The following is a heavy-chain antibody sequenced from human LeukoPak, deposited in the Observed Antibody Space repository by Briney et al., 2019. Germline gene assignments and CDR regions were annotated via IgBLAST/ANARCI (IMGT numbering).Heavy chain of an antibody. Sequence: GGSLRLSCAASGFTFSSYSMNWVRQAPGKGLEWVSFISSSSSYIYYADSVKGRFTISRDNTKNSLYLQMNSLRAEDTAVYYCARESSSGWTHFDYWGQGTLVTVSS. D-gene: IGHD6-19*01. CDR2: ISSSSSYI. V-gene: IGHV3-21*01. J-gene: IGHJ4*02. CDR1: GFTFSSYS. CDR3: ARESSSGWTHFDY.